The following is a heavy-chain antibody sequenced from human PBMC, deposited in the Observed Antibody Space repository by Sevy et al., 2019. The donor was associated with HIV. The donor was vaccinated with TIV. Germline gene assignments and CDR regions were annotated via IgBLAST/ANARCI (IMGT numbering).Heavy chain of an antibody. CDR2: ISGSGDTT. J-gene: IGHJ5*02. CDR3: AKVGDGFWSGPEVNWFDP. D-gene: IGHD3-3*01. V-gene: IGHV3-23*01. Sequence: GGSLRLSCAASGFNFHSYAMTWVRQAPGKGLEWVSAISGSGDTTYFADSVRGRFTVSRDNLKNTVFLQLNSLRFEDTAVYFCAKVGDGFWSGPEVNWFDPWGQGTLVTVSS. CDR1: GFNFHSYA.